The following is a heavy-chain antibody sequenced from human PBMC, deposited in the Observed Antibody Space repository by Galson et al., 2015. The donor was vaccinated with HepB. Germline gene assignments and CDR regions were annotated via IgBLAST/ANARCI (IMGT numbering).Heavy chain of an antibody. J-gene: IGHJ3*02. CDR2: IYTGGST. CDR1: GFTVSANH. CDR3: ARAPQGYCSSNNCYSGPFDI. V-gene: IGHV3-53*04. Sequence: SLRLSCAASGFTVSANHMSWVRQAPGKGLEWVSVIYTGGSTYYADSVKGRFTISRHNSKNTVYLQMNRLRVEDTAVYYCARAPQGYCSSNNCYSGPFDIWGQGTMVTVSS. D-gene: IGHD2-2*01.